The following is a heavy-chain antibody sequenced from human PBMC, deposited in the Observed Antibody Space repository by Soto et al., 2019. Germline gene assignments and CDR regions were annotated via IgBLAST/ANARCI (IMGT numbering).Heavy chain of an antibody. V-gene: IGHV2-5*02. CDR2: IYWDDDK. D-gene: IGHD1-7*01. Sequence: QITLKESGPTLVKPTQTLTLTCTFSGFSLSTSGVGVGWIRQPPGKALEWLALIYWDDDKRYSPSLKSRLTLTKDTSKNQVVLTMTNMDPVDTATYYCAHRPRYNWNYVVWFDPWGQGTLVTVSS. CDR1: GFSLSTSGVG. J-gene: IGHJ5*02. CDR3: AHRPRYNWNYVVWFDP.